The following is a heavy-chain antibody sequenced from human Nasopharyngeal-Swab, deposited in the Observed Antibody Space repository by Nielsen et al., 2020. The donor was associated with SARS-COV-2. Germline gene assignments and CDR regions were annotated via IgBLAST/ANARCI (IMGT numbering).Heavy chain of an antibody. Sequence: GESLKISCAASGFTFSSYGMHWVRQAPGKGLEWVAVIWYDGSNKYYADSVKGRFTISRDNSKNTLYLQMSSLRAEDTAVYYCARDLRCSSTSCYDEAAYWGQGTLVTVSS. J-gene: IGHJ4*02. V-gene: IGHV3-33*01. CDR1: GFTFSSYG. D-gene: IGHD2-2*01. CDR2: IWYDGSNK. CDR3: ARDLRCSSTSCYDEAAY.